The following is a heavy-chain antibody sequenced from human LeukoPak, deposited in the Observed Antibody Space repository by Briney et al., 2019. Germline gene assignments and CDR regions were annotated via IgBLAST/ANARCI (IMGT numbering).Heavy chain of an antibody. CDR3: ARRMSGSGSYMRRGFDY. CDR2: IKQDGSEK. CDR1: GFTFSSYW. V-gene: IGHV3-7*03. J-gene: IGHJ4*02. Sequence: PGGSLRLSCAASGFTFSSYWMSWVRQAPGKGLEWVANIKQDGSEKYYVDSVKGRFTISRDNAKNSLYLQMNSLRAEDTAVYYCARRMSGSGSYMRRGFDYWGQGTLVTVS. D-gene: IGHD3-10*01.